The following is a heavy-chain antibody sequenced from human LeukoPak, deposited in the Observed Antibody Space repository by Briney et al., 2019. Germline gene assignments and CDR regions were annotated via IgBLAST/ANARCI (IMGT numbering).Heavy chain of an antibody. D-gene: IGHD1-26*01. CDR2: IYYSGST. Sequence: SQTLSLTCTVSGGSISSGGYYWSWIRQHPGKGLEWIGYIYYSGSTYYNPSLKSRVTISVDTSKNQFSLKLSSVTAADTAVYYCARDGYQIVGASVNWGQGTLVTVSS. CDR3: ARDGYQIVGASVN. V-gene: IGHV4-31*03. J-gene: IGHJ4*02. CDR1: GGSISSGGYY.